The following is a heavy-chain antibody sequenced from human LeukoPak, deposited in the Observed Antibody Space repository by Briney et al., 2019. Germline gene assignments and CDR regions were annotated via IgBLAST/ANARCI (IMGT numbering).Heavy chain of an antibody. J-gene: IGHJ4*02. D-gene: IGHD4-17*01. CDR1: GFTFSNYW. CDR3: ARGHTAVTRHFDF. Sequence: GGSLRLSCAASGFTFSNYWMHWVRQVPGKGLVWVSRINDDGSATFYADSVKGRFTISRDNAKNTLFLQINSLRAEDTAVYYCARGHTAVTRHFDFWGQGTLVTVSS. V-gene: IGHV3-74*01. CDR2: INDDGSAT.